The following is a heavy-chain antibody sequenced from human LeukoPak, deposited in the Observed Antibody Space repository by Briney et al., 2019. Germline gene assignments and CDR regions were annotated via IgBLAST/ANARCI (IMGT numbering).Heavy chain of an antibody. V-gene: IGHV3-23*01. D-gene: IGHD1-14*01. Sequence: GGSLRLSCAASGFTFSSYAMSWVRQAPGKGLEWVSAISGSGGSTYYADSVKGRFTISRDNSKNTLYLQMNSLRAEDTAVYYCAKRPVGTSFGPPMDLFDYWGQGTLVTVSS. CDR2: ISGSGGST. CDR1: GFTFSSYA. J-gene: IGHJ4*02. CDR3: AKRPVGTSFGPPMDLFDY.